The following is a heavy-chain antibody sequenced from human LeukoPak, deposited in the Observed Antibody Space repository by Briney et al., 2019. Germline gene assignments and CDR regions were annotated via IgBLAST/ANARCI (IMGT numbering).Heavy chain of an antibody. CDR3: ARGDFWSAPVLGYYGMDV. D-gene: IGHD3-3*01. V-gene: IGHV3-30-3*01. CDR2: ISYDGSKK. J-gene: IGHJ6*02. CDR1: GFTLNSYA. Sequence: GSLRLSCAVSGFTLNSYAIHWVRQAPGKGLEWAAVISYDGSKKYYADSVKGRFTISRDNSKNTLYLQMNSLRAEDTAVYYCARGDFWSAPVLGYYGMDVWGQGTTVSVAS.